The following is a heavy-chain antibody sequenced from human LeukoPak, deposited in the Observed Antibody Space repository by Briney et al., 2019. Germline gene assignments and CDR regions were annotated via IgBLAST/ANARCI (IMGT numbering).Heavy chain of an antibody. CDR1: GGSFSGYY. CDR2: INHSGST. J-gene: IGHJ3*02. D-gene: IGHD1-26*01. V-gene: IGHV4-34*01. Sequence: KPSETLSLTCAVYGGSFSGYYWSWIRQPPGKGLEWIGEINHSGSTNYNPSLKSRVTISVDTSKNQFSLKLSSVTAADTAVYYCVSGSYYRRAFDIWSQGTMVTVSS. CDR3: VSGSYYRRAFDI.